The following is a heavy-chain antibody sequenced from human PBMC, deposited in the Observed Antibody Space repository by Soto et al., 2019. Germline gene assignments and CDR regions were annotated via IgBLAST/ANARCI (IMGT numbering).Heavy chain of an antibody. CDR3: ARGFDRYGAGSFYKY. V-gene: IGHV4-59*01. Sequence: SETLSLTCTVSGGSIRGYYWSWIRQPPGKELELIGYIFYSGTPTYSPSFRSRVTMSVDTSQNQFSLRLNTVTAADTAVYYCARGFDRYGAGSFYKYWGPGTLVTVSS. D-gene: IGHD3-10*01. CDR2: IFYSGTP. CDR1: GGSIRGYY. J-gene: IGHJ4*02.